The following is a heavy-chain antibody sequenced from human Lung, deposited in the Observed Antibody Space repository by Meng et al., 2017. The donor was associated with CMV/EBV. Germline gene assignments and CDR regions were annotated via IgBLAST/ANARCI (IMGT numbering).Heavy chain of an antibody. Sequence: ASXXVSXKASGYTFTSYDISWVRQATGQGLEWMGWMNPESGNTGYARKFRGRVTFTRSTSITTAYMELTSLRSEDTAVYYCARATRNQLLSDNWGPGTLVTVSS. CDR1: GYTFTSYD. CDR2: MNPESGNT. CDR3: ARATRNQLLSDN. J-gene: IGHJ4*02. V-gene: IGHV1-8*01. D-gene: IGHD2-2*01.